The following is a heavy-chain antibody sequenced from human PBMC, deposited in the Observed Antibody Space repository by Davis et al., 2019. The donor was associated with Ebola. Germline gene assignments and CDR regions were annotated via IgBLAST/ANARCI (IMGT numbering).Heavy chain of an antibody. CDR3: ASLRRSGYPFDY. J-gene: IGHJ4*02. D-gene: IGHD3-22*01. CDR2: IQQDGSEK. V-gene: IGHV3-7*01. CDR1: GFTFSSYW. Sequence: GESLKISCAASGFTFSSYWMTWVRQPPGKGLEWVANIQQDGSEKYYVDSVKGRFTISRDNAKNSLYLQMNSLRAEDTAIYYCASLRRSGYPFDYWGQGTLVTVSS.